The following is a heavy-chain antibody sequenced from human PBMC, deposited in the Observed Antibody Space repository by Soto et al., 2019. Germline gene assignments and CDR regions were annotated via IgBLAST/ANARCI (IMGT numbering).Heavy chain of an antibody. V-gene: IGHV3-48*02. J-gene: IGHJ4*02. CDR2: ISSSSSTI. D-gene: IGHD6-19*01. Sequence: ASLRLSCAASGFTFSSYSMNWVRQAPGKGLEWVSYISSSSSTIYYADSVKGRFTISRDNAKNSLYLQMNSLRDEDTAVYYCARDSPPYSSGWYSYFDYWGQGTLVTVSS. CDR1: GFTFSSYS. CDR3: ARDSPPYSSGWYSYFDY.